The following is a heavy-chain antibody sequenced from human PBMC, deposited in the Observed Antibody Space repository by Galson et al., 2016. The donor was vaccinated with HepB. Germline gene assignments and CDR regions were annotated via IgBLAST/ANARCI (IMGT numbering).Heavy chain of an antibody. CDR2: IRSKANSYAT. D-gene: IGHD6-19*01. Sequence: SLRLSCAASGLSFSGSAIHWVRQASGRGLEWVGRIRSKANSYATAYAGSVKGRFIISRDDSKNTTYLQMNSLKTEDTAVYYCSSAPNQWLIRDYYYYAMDGWGQGTTVIVSS. J-gene: IGHJ6*02. CDR3: SSAPNQWLIRDYYYYAMDG. CDR1: GLSFSGSA. V-gene: IGHV3-73*01.